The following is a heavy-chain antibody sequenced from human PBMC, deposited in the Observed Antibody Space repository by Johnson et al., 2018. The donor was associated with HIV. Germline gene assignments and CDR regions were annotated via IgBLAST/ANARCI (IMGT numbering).Heavy chain of an antibody. D-gene: IGHD3-22*01. CDR1: GFSVSSNY. CDR3: VRDGRHSSGIWAFDI. V-gene: IGHV3-53*01. J-gene: IGHJ3*02. CDR2: LYSTGNT. Sequence: VQLVESGGGLIQPGGSLRLSCAASGFSVSSNYMNWVRQAPGKGLEWVSLLYSTGNTVSAASVKGRFTVSSDNSKNTVYLQMSSLTAEDTAVYYCVRDGRHSSGIWAFDIWGPGTMVAVSS.